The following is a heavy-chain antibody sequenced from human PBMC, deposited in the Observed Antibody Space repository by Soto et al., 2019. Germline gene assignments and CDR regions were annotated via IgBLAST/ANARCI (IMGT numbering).Heavy chain of an antibody. CDR3: ARVEQQWLTPCYYYGMDV. CDR2: INAGNGNT. V-gene: IGHV1-3*01. Sequence: XVKVSCKASGYTFTSYAMHWVRQAPGQRLEWMGWINAGNGNTKYSQKFQGRVTITRDTSASTAYMELSSLRSEDTAVYYCARVEQQWLTPCYYYGMDVWGQGTTVTVSS. D-gene: IGHD6-19*01. CDR1: GYTFTSYA. J-gene: IGHJ6*02.